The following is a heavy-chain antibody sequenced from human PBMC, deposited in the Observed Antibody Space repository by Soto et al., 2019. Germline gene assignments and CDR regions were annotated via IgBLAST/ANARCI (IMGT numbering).Heavy chain of an antibody. J-gene: IGHJ4*02. Sequence: SETLSLTCTVSGGSISSGGYYWSWIRQHPGKGLEWIGYLYYSGSTYYNPSLKSRVTISVDTSKNQFSLKLSSVTAVDTAVYYCARHSGSYFFNGRFDYWGQGTLVTVSS. D-gene: IGHD1-26*01. CDR1: GGSISSGGYY. CDR2: LYYSGST. CDR3: ARHSGSYFFNGRFDY. V-gene: IGHV4-31*03.